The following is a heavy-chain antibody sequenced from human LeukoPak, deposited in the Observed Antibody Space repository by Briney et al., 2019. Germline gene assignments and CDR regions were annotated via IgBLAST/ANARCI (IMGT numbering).Heavy chain of an antibody. V-gene: IGHV3-48*04. CDR1: GFTFSSYS. CDR2: ISSSSSTI. Sequence: GGSLRLSCAASGFTFSSYSMNWVRQAPGKGLEWVSYISSSSSTIYYADSVKGRFTVSRDNAKNSLFLQMNSLRAEDTAVYYCARLYYYDDGTYWGGFSYSYYYMDVWGKGTTVTVSS. J-gene: IGHJ6*03. D-gene: IGHD3-22*01. CDR3: ARLYYYDDGTYWGGFSYSYYYMDV.